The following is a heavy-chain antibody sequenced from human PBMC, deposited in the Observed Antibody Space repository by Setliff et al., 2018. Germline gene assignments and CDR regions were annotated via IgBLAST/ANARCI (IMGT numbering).Heavy chain of an antibody. Sequence: SQTLSLTCTVSGGSITNFYWNWIRQSPGKGLEWIGYIYSSGITNYNPSLKSRLTMSVDTSKNQFSLHLSSMTAADTAVYYCARQPPLNWAIPFDLWGQGKRVTVSS. V-gene: IGHV4-59*08. CDR1: GGSITNFY. J-gene: IGHJ3*01. CDR3: ARQPPLNWAIPFDL. CDR2: IYSSGIT. D-gene: IGHD7-27*01.